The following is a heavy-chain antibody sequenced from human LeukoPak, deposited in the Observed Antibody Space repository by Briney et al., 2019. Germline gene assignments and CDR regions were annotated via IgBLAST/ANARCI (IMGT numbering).Heavy chain of an antibody. D-gene: IGHD2-15*01. CDR1: GGSISSYY. CDR3: ARDRMRYYMDV. Sequence: NPSETLSLTCTVSGGSISSYYWSWIRQPPGKGLEWIGYIYYSGSTNYNPSLKSRVTISVDTSKNQFSLKLSSVTAADTAVYYCARDRMRYYMDVWGKGTTVTISS. J-gene: IGHJ6*03. CDR2: IYYSGST. V-gene: IGHV4-59*01.